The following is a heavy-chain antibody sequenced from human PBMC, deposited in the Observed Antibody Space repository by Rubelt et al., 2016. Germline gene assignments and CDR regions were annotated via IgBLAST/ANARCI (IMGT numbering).Heavy chain of an antibody. V-gene: IGHV4-39*01. CDR2: ICYSGST. Sequence: QLQLQESGPGLVKPSETLSLTCTVSGGSISSSSYYWGWIRQPPGKGLEWIGSICYSGSTYYNPSLKSRVTISGDTSKNQFSLKLSSVTAADTAVYYCAGLRRYGSGNNWGQGTLVTVSS. D-gene: IGHD3-10*01. CDR3: AGLRRYGSGNN. CDR1: GGSISSSSYY. J-gene: IGHJ4*02.